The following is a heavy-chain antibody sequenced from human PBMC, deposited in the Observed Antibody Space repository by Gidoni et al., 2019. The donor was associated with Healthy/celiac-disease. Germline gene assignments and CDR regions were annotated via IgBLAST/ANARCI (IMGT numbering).Heavy chain of an antibody. CDR1: VYTLTELS. CDR2: FDPEDGET. J-gene: IGHJ6*02. D-gene: IGHD4-4*01. CDR3: ATTFYGTVKGDYYYYGMDV. Sequence: QVQLVQSGAEVKKPGASVKVSCTVSVYTLTELSMNWVGQDPGKGLEWMGGFDPEDGETIYEQKFQGRVTMTEETSTDTADMELSSLRSEETAVYYCATTFYGTVKGDYYYYGMDVWGQGTTVTVSS. V-gene: IGHV1-24*01.